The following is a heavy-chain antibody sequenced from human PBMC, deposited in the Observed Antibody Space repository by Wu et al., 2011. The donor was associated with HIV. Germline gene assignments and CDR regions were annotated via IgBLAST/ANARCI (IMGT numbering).Heavy chain of an antibody. CDR3: AREMVEYYYGSGCLY. CDR2: IIPIFGTA. Sequence: QVXLVQSGAEVKKPGASVKVSCKTSGYTFTGYYMHWVRQAPGQGLEWMGRIIPIFGTANYAQKFQGRVTITADKSTSTAYMELSSLRSEDTAVYYCAREMVEYYYGSGCLYWGQGTLVTVSS. V-gene: IGHV1-69*06. CDR1: GYTFTGYY. D-gene: IGHD3-10*01. J-gene: IGHJ4*02.